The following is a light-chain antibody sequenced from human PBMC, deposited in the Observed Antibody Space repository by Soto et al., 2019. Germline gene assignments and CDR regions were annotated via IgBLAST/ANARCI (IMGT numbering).Light chain of an antibody. CDR1: QSVSST. J-gene: IGKJ1*01. V-gene: IGKV3-15*01. CDR3: EQYNNWPPT. CDR2: GSS. Sequence: EIVMTQSPAPLSVSPGEIATLSCRASQSVSSTLAWYQQKPGQAPRLLIYGSSNKATSMPSRFSGSGSGTEFTLTISILQSEDFAVYYCEQYNNWPPTFGQGTKVEIK.